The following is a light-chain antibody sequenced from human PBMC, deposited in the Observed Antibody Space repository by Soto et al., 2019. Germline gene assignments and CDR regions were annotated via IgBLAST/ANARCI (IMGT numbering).Light chain of an antibody. CDR3: QQCNDWPWP. CDR2: DAP. Sequence: EGEKSQSLGPLSVSREARVTLCCGARQSVSNNLPWYQQKPGQAPRLLLYDAPPRATGIPARFSRSGSGTEFTLTISSLQSEDFAVYYCQQCNDWPWPFGQGTKV. CDR1: QSVSNN. V-gene: IGKV3-15*01. J-gene: IGKJ1*01.